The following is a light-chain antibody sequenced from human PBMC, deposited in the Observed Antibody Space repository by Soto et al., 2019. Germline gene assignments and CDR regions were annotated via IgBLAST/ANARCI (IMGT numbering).Light chain of an antibody. Sequence: QSVLTQPASVSGSPGQSITISCTGTSSDVGGYNYVSWYQQHPGKAPKLMIYDVSNRPSGVFNRFSGSKSGNTASLTISGLQAEDEADYYCSSYTSSSILYVFGTGTKVTVL. V-gene: IGLV2-14*01. J-gene: IGLJ1*01. CDR1: SSDVGGYNY. CDR2: DVS. CDR3: SSYTSSSILYV.